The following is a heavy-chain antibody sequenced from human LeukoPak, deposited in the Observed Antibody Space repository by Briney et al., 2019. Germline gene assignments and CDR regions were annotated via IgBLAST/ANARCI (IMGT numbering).Heavy chain of an antibody. J-gene: IGHJ4*02. D-gene: IGHD6-19*01. CDR3: TRGRAAGD. CDR1: GYTFTNND. CDR2: VSPDSGDT. Sequence: ASVKVSCKASGYTFTNNDINWVRQATGQGIEWMGWVSPDSGDTGYAPNFRGRVTMTTDTSINTAYMELTSLTSEDTAIYYCTRGRAAGDWGQGTLVPVSS. V-gene: IGHV1-8*01.